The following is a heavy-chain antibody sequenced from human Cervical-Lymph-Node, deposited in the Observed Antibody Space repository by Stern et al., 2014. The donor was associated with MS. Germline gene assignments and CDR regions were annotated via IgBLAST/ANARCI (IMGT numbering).Heavy chain of an antibody. V-gene: IGHV1-18*01. J-gene: IGHJ3*02. D-gene: IGHD2-15*01. Sequence: VQLVQSGAEVKKPAASVKVSCKGSGYTFTSYGISWVRQAPGQGTERMGWIITYNGNTNYAQKLQGRVTMTTDTSTSTAYMELRSLISYYTAVYYCSRGLLGSVNAFDIWGQGTMVTVSS. CDR3: SRGLLGSVNAFDI. CDR1: GYTFTSYG. CDR2: IITYNGNT.